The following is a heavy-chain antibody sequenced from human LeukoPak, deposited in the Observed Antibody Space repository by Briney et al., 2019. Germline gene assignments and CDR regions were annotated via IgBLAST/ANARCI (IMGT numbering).Heavy chain of an antibody. V-gene: IGHV1-2*04. CDR2: INPNSGGT. D-gene: IGHD3-10*01. J-gene: IGHJ4*02. Sequence: ASVKVSCKASGYTFTGYYMHWVRQAPGQGLEWMGWINPNSGGTNYAQKFQGWVTMTRDTSISTAYMELSRLRSDDTAVYYCAREAITMVRGVRGPFGYWGQETLVTVSS. CDR1: GYTFTGYY. CDR3: AREAITMVRGVRGPFGY.